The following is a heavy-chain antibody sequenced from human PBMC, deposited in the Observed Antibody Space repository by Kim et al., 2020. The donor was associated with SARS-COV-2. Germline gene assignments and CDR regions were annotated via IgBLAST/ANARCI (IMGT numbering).Heavy chain of an antibody. CDR2: IYSGGST. CDR1: GFTVSSNY. Sequence: GGSLRLSCAASGFTVSSNYMSWVRQAPGKGLEWVSVIYSGGSTYYADSVKGRFTISRDNSKNTLYLQMNSLRAEDTAVYYCARSRNYDSSGYYPLGAFDIWGQGTMVTVSS. CDR3: ARSRNYDSSGYYPLGAFDI. V-gene: IGHV3-53*01. D-gene: IGHD3-22*01. J-gene: IGHJ3*02.